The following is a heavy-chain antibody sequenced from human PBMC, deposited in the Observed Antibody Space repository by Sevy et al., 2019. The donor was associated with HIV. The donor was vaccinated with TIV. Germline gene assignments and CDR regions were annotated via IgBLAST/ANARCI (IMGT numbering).Heavy chain of an antibody. D-gene: IGHD2-2*01. J-gene: IGHJ4*02. V-gene: IGHV3-23*01. CDR2: FSFGCGKI. CDR1: GFTFSNYA. CDR3: AREGCSKPHDY. Sequence: GGSLRLSCAASGFTFSNYAMSWVRQAPGKGLEWVSTFSFGCGKINYADSVKGRFTISRDNSKNSLYLQMNSLRAEDTALYYCAREGCSKPHDYWGQGTLVTVSS.